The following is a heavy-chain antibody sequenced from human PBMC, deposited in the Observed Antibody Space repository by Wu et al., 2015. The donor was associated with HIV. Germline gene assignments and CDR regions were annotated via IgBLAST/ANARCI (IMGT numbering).Heavy chain of an antibody. D-gene: IGHD2-2*01. CDR1: GFTFTSSA. CDR2: IVVGSGNT. CDR3: ARTRQYQLRNAFDI. J-gene: IGHJ3*02. Sequence: QLVQSGPEVKKPGTSVKVSCKASGFTFTSSAMQWVRQARGQRLEWIGWIVVGSGNTNYAQKFQGRVTITRNTSISTAYMELSSLTFEDTAVYYCARTRQYQLRNAFDIWGQGTMVSVSS. V-gene: IGHV1-58*02.